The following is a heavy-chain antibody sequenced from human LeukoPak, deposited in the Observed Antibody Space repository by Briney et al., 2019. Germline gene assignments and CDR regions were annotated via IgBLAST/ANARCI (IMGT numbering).Heavy chain of an antibody. CDR2: IYYSGST. CDR1: GGSISSSSYY. V-gene: IGHV4-39*07. CDR3: ARDQGTGSGRYYYYYMDV. J-gene: IGHJ6*03. Sequence: SETLSLTCTVSGGSISSSSYYWNWIRQPPGKGLEWIASIYYSGSTYYNPSLKSRVTISLNTSKNQFSLKLSSVTAADTAVYYCARDQGTGSGRYYYYYMDVWGKGTTVTISS. D-gene: IGHD3-10*01.